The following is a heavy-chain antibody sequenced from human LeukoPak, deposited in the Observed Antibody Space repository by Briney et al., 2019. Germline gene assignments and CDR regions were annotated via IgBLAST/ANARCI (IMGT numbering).Heavy chain of an antibody. CDR3: ARGVGLTQGGAFDF. CDR2: IYHSGST. CDR1: GYSINSGFY. V-gene: IGHV4-38-2*02. D-gene: IGHD3-16*01. J-gene: IGHJ4*02. Sequence: SETLSLTCTVTGYSINSGFYWGWIRQPPGKGLEWIGSIYHSGSTHYKSSLKSRVTISVGTSKSQLSLKLTSVTAADTAVYYCARGVGLTQGGAFDFWGQGTLVTVSS.